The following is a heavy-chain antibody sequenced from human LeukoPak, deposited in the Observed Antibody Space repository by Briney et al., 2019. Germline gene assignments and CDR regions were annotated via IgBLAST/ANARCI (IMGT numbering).Heavy chain of an antibody. D-gene: IGHD6-13*01. CDR3: ARDPAAWDY. V-gene: IGHV3-7*01. Sequence: GESLKISCAASGFIFSNFWMSWVRQAPGGGLGWVANINTDGSEEYYVDSVKGRFIISRDNARNSLYLQMNSLRAEDTAVYYCARDPAAWDYWGQGALVTVSS. J-gene: IGHJ4*02. CDR1: GFIFSNFW. CDR2: INTDGSEE.